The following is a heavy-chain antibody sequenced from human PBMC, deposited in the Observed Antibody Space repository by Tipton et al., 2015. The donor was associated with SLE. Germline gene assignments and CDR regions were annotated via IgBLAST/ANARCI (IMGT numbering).Heavy chain of an antibody. CDR3: ARQSTVVTQGGFDY. CDR1: GGSISSGGYS. D-gene: IGHD4-23*01. J-gene: IGHJ4*02. V-gene: IGHV4-30-2*05. Sequence: TLSLTCAVSGGSISSGGYSWSWIRQPPGKGLEWIGEINHSGSTNYNPSLKSRVTISVDTSKNQFSLKLSSVTAADTAVYYCARQSTVVTQGGFDYWGQGTLVTVSS. CDR2: INHSGST.